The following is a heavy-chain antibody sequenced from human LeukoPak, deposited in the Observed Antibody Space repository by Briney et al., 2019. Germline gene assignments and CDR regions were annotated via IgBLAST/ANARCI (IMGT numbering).Heavy chain of an antibody. CDR1: GLSFSGAW. Sequence: RTGGSLRLSCAASGLSFSGAWMSWVRQAPGKGLEWVARVKSKTYGGATDYAAPVKGRFTISRDDSENTVYLQMNSLKTEDTAVYYCITDPGEYAINWGQGTLATVTS. D-gene: IGHD3-10*01. CDR3: ITDPGEYAIN. V-gene: IGHV3-15*01. J-gene: IGHJ4*02. CDR2: VKSKTYGGAT.